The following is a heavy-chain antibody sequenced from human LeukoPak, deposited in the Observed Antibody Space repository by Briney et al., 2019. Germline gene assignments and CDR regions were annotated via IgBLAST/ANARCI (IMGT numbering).Heavy chain of an antibody. D-gene: IGHD5-18*01. CDR3: ARDSTRVDTAIPHGYYGMDV. V-gene: IGHV3-48*03. Sequence: HSGGSLRLSCAASGFTFSSYEMNWVRQAPGKGLEWVSYISSSGSTIYYADSVKGRFTISRDNAKNSLYLQMNSLRAEDTAVYYCARDSTRVDTAIPHGYYGMDVWGKGTTVTVSS. CDR2: ISSSGSTI. CDR1: GFTFSSYE. J-gene: IGHJ6*04.